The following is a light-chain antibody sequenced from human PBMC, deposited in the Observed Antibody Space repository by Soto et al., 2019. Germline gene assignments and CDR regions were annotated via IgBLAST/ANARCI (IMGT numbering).Light chain of an antibody. J-gene: IGKJ2*01. V-gene: IGKV1-39*01. Sequence: QMNQSPSSLSASVGDRVTITCRASQSVSTYLNWYSQKSGGAPKLLIHGVSKLENGTPSRFRGSGLATDFTLTINTLQPEDFGVYLFKQTFMVPYTFGQGTK. CDR3: KQTFMVPYT. CDR1: QSVSTY. CDR2: GVS.